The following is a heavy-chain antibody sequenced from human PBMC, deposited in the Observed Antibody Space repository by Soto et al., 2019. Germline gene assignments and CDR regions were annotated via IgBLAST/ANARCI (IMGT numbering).Heavy chain of an antibody. Sequence: EVQLLESGGGLVQPGGSLRLSCAASGFTFTTYAMSWVRQAPGKGPEWVSGISGGGQYTSYADSVKGRFTISRDNSKNTLYLQMNSLRAEHMAVYYCAKVVETTRCDAFDIWGQGTMVTVST. CDR3: AKVVETTRCDAFDI. CDR2: ISGGGQYT. CDR1: GFTFTTYA. J-gene: IGHJ3*02. V-gene: IGHV3-23*01. D-gene: IGHD1-26*01.